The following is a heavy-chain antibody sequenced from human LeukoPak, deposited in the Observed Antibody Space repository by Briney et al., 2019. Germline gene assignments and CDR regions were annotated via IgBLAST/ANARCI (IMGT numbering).Heavy chain of an antibody. CDR2: ISAYNGNT. V-gene: IGHV1-18*01. CDR3: ARDLRVTTITMVRGVIIGY. J-gene: IGHJ4*02. D-gene: IGHD3-10*01. CDR1: GYTLTSYG. Sequence: ASVKVSCKASGYTLTSYGISWVRQAPGQGLERMGWISAYNGNTNYAQKLQGRVTMTTDTSTSTAYMELRSLRSDDTAVYYCARDLRVTTITMVRGVIIGYWGQGTLVTVSS.